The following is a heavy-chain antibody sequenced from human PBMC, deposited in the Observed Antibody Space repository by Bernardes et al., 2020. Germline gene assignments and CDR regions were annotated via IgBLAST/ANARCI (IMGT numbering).Heavy chain of an antibody. CDR1: GFTFSSYA. J-gene: IGHJ4*02. D-gene: IGHD1-7*01. CDR3: AKDQGAITGTTYFDY. Sequence: GGSLRLSCAASGFTFSSYAMSWVRQAPGQGLEWVSAISGSGGSTYYADSVKGRFTISRDNSKNTLYLQMNSLRAEDTAVYYCAKDQGAITGTTYFDYWGQGTLVTVSS. V-gene: IGHV3-23*01. CDR2: ISGSGGST.